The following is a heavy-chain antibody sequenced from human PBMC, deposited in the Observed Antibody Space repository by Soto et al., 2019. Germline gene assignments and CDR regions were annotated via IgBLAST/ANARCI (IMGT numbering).Heavy chain of an antibody. CDR2: IYYSGST. Sequence: QVQLQESGPGLVKPSQTLSLTCTVSGGSISSGGYYWTWIRQHPGKGLEWIGYIYYSGSTYYNPSRKARVPISVDSSTNRFSLKLSSVAAVDTAVYFCAGSVFPWGQGTLVTVSS. J-gene: IGHJ5*02. CDR3: AGSVFP. V-gene: IGHV4-31*03. CDR1: GGSISSGGYY.